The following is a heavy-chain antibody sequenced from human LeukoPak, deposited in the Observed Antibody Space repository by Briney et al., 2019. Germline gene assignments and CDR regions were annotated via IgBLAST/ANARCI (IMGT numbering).Heavy chain of an antibody. J-gene: IGHJ6*03. D-gene: IGHD4-17*01. V-gene: IGHV4-4*07. CDR1: GGSISSYY. Sequence: PSETLSLTCTVSGGSISSYYWSWIRQPAGKGLEWIGHIYTSGNTNYNPSLKSRVTMSVDTSKNQFSLKLSSVTAADTAVYYCAREITTVTTHYYYYYMDVWGKGTTVTISS. CDR3: AREITTVTTHYYYYYMDV. CDR2: IYTSGNT.